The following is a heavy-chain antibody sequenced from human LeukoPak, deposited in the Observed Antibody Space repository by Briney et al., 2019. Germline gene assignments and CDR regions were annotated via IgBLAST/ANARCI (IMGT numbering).Heavy chain of an antibody. D-gene: IGHD3-10*01. CDR3: ARAGRTVRGVIIDY. J-gene: IGHJ4*02. V-gene: IGHV4-61*01. CDR2: IYYSGST. Sequence: PSQTLSLTCTVSGGSISSGSYYWSWIRQPPGKGLEWIGYIYYSGSTNYNPSLKSRVTISVDTSKNQFSLKLSSVTAADTAVYYCARAGRTVRGVIIDYWGQGTLVTVSS. CDR1: GGSISSGSYY.